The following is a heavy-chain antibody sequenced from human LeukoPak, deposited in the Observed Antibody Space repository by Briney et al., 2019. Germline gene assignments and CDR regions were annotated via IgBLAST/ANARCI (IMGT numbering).Heavy chain of an antibody. CDR3: AKGGARLHSYYLDY. CDR2: ISTSSSYI. D-gene: IGHD3-16*01. Sequence: PGGSLRLSCTASGFTFSSYSMNWVRQAPGKGLEWVSSISTSSSYIYYADSVKGRFTLSRDNFKNTLYLQMNSLRVEDTAVFYCAKGGARLHSYYLDYWGQGTLVTVSS. V-gene: IGHV3-21*01. CDR1: GFTFSSYS. J-gene: IGHJ4*02.